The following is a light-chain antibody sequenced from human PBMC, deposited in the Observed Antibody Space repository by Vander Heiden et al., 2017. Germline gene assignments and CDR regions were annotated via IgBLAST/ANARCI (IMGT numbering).Light chain of an antibody. CDR3: LQGDSTPLT. CDR1: QNICSY. V-gene: IGKV1-39*01. J-gene: IGKJ4*01. Sequence: DIQMTQSPSSLSAPVGARLTITRRASQNICSYLNWYQQKPGKAPKLLIYAGSSWPSGVPSRFSGSGSGTDFTLTISSLQPEDFGTYYCLQGDSTPLTFGGGTKVEIK. CDR2: AGS.